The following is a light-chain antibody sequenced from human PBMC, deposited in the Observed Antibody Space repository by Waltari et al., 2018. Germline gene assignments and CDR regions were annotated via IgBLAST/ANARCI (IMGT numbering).Light chain of an antibody. CDR2: GNS. V-gene: IGLV1-40*01. Sequence: QSVLTQPPSVSGAPGQRVTISCTGSSSNIGAGYDVHWYQQLPGPAPKLLIYGNSNRPSGVPDRFSGSKSGTSASLAITGLQAEDEADYYCQSYDSSLSGHWVFGGGTKLTVL. J-gene: IGLJ3*02. CDR1: SSNIGAGYD. CDR3: QSYDSSLSGHWV.